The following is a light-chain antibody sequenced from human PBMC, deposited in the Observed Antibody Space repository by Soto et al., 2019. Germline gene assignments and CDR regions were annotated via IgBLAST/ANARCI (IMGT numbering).Light chain of an antibody. Sequence: VLTQPPSASGTPGQRVTISCSGSSSNIGSNYVYWYQQLPGTAPKLLIYSNIQRPSGVPDRFSGSKSGTSASLAISGLRSEDGADYYCAVWDDSLSGPVFGGGTKVTVL. CDR1: SSNIGSNY. J-gene: IGLJ2*01. CDR3: AVWDDSLSGPV. V-gene: IGLV1-47*02. CDR2: SNI.